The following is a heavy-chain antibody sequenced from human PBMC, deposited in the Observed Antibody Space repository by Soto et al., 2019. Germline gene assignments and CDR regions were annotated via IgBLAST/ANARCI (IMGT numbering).Heavy chain of an antibody. D-gene: IGHD6-13*01. CDR1: GFTFSSYA. V-gene: IGHV3-23*01. CDR3: AKGGRSSSWIWIQH. J-gene: IGHJ1*01. Sequence: GGSLRLSCAASGFTFSSYAMSWVRQAPGKGLEWVSAISGSGGSTYYADSVKGRFTISRDNSKNTLYLQMNSLRAEDTAVYYCAKGGRSSSWIWIQHWGQGTLVTVSS. CDR2: ISGSGGST.